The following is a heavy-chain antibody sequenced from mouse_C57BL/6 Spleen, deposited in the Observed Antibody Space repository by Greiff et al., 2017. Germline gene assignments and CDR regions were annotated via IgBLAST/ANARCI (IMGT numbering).Heavy chain of an antibody. Sequence: ESGPGMVKPSQSLSLTCTVTGYSITSGYDWHWIRHFPGNKLEWMGYISYSGSTNYNPSLKSRISITHDTSKNHFFLKLNSVTTEDTATYYCARDSALITTSWYFDVWGTGTTVTVSS. V-gene: IGHV3-1*01. CDR3: ARDSALITTSWYFDV. CDR2: ISYSGST. J-gene: IGHJ1*03. D-gene: IGHD1-1*01. CDR1: GYSITSGYD.